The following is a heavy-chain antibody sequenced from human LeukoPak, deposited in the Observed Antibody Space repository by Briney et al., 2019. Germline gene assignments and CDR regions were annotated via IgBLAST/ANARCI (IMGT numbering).Heavy chain of an antibody. V-gene: IGHV3-23*01. D-gene: IGHD3-3*01. Sequence: GGSLRLSCAASGFTFSDYYMSWIRQAPGKGLEWVSAISGSGGSTYYADSVKGRFTISRDNSKNTLYLQMNSLRAEDTAVYYCAKADYDFWSGYCFDYWGQGTLVTVSS. CDR1: GFTFSDYY. CDR2: ISGSGGST. J-gene: IGHJ4*02. CDR3: AKADYDFWSGYCFDY.